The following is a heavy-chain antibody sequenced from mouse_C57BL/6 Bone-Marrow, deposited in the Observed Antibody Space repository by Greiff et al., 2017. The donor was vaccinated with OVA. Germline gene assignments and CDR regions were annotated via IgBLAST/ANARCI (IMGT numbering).Heavy chain of an antibody. Sequence: VQLQQSGAELVMPGASVKLSCKASGYTFTSYWMHWVKQRPGQGLEWIGEIDPSDSYTNYNQKFKGKSTLTVDKSSSTAYMQLSSLTSEDSAVYYCASHYYGSRNYAMDYWGQGTSVTVSS. J-gene: IGHJ4*01. CDR1: GYTFTSYW. CDR2: IDPSDSYT. V-gene: IGHV1-69*01. CDR3: ASHYYGSRNYAMDY. D-gene: IGHD1-1*01.